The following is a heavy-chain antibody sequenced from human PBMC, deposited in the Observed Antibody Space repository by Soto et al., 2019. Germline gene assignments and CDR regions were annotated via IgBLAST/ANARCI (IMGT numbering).Heavy chain of an antibody. CDR1: GGSISSSSYY. V-gene: IGHV4-39*01. D-gene: IGHD2-2*01. Sequence: GSLRLSCTVSGGSISSSSYYWGWIRQPPGKGLEWIGSIYYSGSTYYNPSLKSRVTISVDTSKNQFSLKLSSVTAADTAVYYCARRPSIVVVPAAMPGYYYMDVWGKGTTVTVSS. CDR3: ARRPSIVVVPAAMPGYYYMDV. J-gene: IGHJ6*03. CDR2: IYYSGST.